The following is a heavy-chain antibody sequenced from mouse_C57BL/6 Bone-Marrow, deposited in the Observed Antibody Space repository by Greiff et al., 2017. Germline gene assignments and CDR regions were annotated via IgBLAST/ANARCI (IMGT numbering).Heavy chain of an antibody. V-gene: IGHV1-64*01. CDR2: IHPNSGST. CDR1: GYTFTSYW. D-gene: IGHD1-3*01. J-gene: IGHJ4*01. Sequence: VQLQQPGAELVKPGASVKLSCKASGYTFTSYWMHWVKQRPGQGLEWIGMIHPNSGSTNYNEKFKSKATLTVDKSSSTAYMQLSSLTSEDSAVYYGARSGGASLDAMDYWGQGTSVTVSS. CDR3: ARSGGASLDAMDY.